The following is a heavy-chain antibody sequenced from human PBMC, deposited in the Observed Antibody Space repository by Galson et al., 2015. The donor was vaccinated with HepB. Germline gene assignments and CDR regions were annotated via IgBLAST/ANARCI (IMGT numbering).Heavy chain of an antibody. CDR2: VKRKADGATT. D-gene: IGHD1-14*01. J-gene: IGHJ4*02. CDR3: TTHTGLNY. Sequence: SLRLSCAASGFSFKNAYMNWVRQGPGKGMEWVGRVKRKADGATTDFAARVKGRFTISRDDSKNTVYLQMDSLKTEDTAVYYCTTHTGLNYWGQGTLVTVSS. CDR1: GFSFKNAY. V-gene: IGHV3-15*05.